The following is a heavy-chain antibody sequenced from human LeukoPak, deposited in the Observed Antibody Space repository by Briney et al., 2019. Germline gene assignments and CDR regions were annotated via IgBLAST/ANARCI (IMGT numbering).Heavy chain of an antibody. CDR1: GGSISSGGYY. Sequence: SETLSLTCTVSGGSISSGGYYWSWIRQRPGKGLEWIGYIYYSGSTYYNPSLKSRVTISVDTSKNQFSLRLSSVTAADTAVYYCARDLYGSGSYYNGGFDYWGQGTLVTVST. CDR3: ARDLYGSGSYYNGGFDY. V-gene: IGHV4-31*03. CDR2: IYYSGST. J-gene: IGHJ4*02. D-gene: IGHD3-10*01.